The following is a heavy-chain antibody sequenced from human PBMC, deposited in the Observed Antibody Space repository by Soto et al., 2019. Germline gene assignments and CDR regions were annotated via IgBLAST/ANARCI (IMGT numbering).Heavy chain of an antibody. CDR1: GFTFSSYA. CDR2: ISSNGGST. V-gene: IGHV3-64D*06. CDR3: VKGGCSSTSCYTSNLDY. Sequence: GGSLRLSCSASGFTFSSYAMHWVRQAPGKGLEYVSAISSNGGSTYYADSVKGRFTISRDNSKNTLYLQMSSLRAEDTAVYYCVKGGCSSTSCYTSNLDYWGQGTLVTVSS. J-gene: IGHJ4*02. D-gene: IGHD2-2*02.